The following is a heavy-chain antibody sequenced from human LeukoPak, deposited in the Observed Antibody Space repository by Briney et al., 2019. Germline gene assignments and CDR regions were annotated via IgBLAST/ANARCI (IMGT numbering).Heavy chain of an antibody. CDR2: IYYSGST. CDR1: GGSISRSSYY. J-gene: IGHJ4*02. V-gene: IGHV4-39*01. Sequence: SETLSLTCTVSGGSISRSSYYWGWIRQPPGKGLEWIGSIYYSGSTYYNPSLKSRVTISVDTSKNQFSLKLSSVTAADTAVYYCASLSRRIDYWGQGTLVTVSS. CDR3: ASLSRRIDY.